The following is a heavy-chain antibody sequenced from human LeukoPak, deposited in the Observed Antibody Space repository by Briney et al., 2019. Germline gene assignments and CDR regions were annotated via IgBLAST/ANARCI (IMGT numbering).Heavy chain of an antibody. CDR3: AKFYPRGYGGSDPGEGFDI. V-gene: IGHV3-23*01. CDR2: IGASDDDRT. Sequence: GVSLRLSCAASGLTLRHYIIDWLRQAPGEGLEWVSAIGASDDDRTFYAASVKGRFTISRDNSKNTVYLEMNRLRAEDTAVYHGAKFYPRGYGGSDPGEGFDIWGQGTMVTVSS. CDR1: GLTLRHYI. D-gene: IGHD5-12*01. J-gene: IGHJ3*02.